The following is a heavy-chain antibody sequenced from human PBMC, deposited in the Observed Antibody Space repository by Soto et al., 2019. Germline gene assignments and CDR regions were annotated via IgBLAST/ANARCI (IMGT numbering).Heavy chain of an antibody. CDR2: ISGSGGST. V-gene: IGHV3-23*01. J-gene: IGHJ4*02. CDR3: AKTDSSGYYFDY. D-gene: IGHD3-22*01. Sequence: PGGSLRLSCAASGFTFSGYAMSRVRQAPGKGLEWVSAISGSGGSTYYADSVKGRFTISRDNSKNTLYLQMNSLRAEDTAVYYCAKTDSSGYYFDYWGQGTLVTVSS. CDR1: GFTFSGYA.